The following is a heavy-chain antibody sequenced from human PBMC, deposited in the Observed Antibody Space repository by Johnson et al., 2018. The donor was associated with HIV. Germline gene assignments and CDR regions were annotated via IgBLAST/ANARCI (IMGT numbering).Heavy chain of an antibody. CDR1: GFRFENYD. J-gene: IGHJ3*02. Sequence: VQLVESGGGVVRPGGSLRLSCAASGFRFENYDMTWVRRAPGKGLELVSGINWNGGRTGYADSVRGRFTISRDNAENSVYLQMNSLRPEDTAFYLCARDFPDYGGNSGAFDIWGQGTMVTVSS. CDR2: INWNGGRT. CDR3: ARDFPDYGGNSGAFDI. V-gene: IGHV3-20*04. D-gene: IGHD4-23*01.